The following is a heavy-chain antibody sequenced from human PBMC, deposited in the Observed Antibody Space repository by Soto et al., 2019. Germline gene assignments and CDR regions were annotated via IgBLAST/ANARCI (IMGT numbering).Heavy chain of an antibody. CDR2: INPGDGTT. J-gene: IGHJ4*02. V-gene: IGHV1-46*01. CDR1: GYTFTTYF. Sequence: QVQLVQSGAEVKKPGVSVKVSCRASGYTFTTYFMQWVRQAPGQGLEWVGIINPGDGTTSYAPKFQGRVAMTRDTSTSTVYMDLSSLRSEDTAVYYCETSLQLRKGWAFDYWGQGTLVTVSS. D-gene: IGHD1-1*01. CDR3: ETSLQLRKGWAFDY.